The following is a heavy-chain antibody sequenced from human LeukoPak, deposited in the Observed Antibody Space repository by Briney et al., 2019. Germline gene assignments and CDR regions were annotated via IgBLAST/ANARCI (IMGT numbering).Heavy chain of an antibody. V-gene: IGHV1-24*01. Sequence: ASVTVSFTVSGYTLTYLSMHWVRQAHGKGHEWMGGFDPEDGETIYAHKFQGRVSMTKATSTDTAYMELSSLRSEDTAVYYCATLFSPSSPSLQSGDGSGGGYWGQGTLVTVSS. CDR1: GYTLTYLS. J-gene: IGHJ4*02. CDR2: FDPEDGET. D-gene: IGHD3-10*01. CDR3: ATLFSPSSPSLQSGDGSGGGY.